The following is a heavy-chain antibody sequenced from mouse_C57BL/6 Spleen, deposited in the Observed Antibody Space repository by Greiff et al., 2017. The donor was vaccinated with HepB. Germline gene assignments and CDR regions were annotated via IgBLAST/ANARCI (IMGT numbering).Heavy chain of an antibody. V-gene: IGHV5-4*01. CDR1: GFTFSSYA. CDR2: ISDGGSYT. J-gene: IGHJ1*03. Sequence: EVKLVESGGGLVKPGGSLKLSCAASGFTFSSYAMSWVRQTPEKRLEWVATISDGGSYTYYPDNVKGRFTISRDNAKNNLYLQMSHLKSEDTAMYYCARDQSNYGYFEVWGTGTTVTVAS. D-gene: IGHD1-3*01. CDR3: ARDQSNYGYFEV.